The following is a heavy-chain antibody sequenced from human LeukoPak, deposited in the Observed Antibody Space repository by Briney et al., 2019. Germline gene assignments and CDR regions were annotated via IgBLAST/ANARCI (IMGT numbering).Heavy chain of an antibody. Sequence: GGSLRLSCAASGFTFSSYAMSWVRQAPGKGLEWVSAISGSGGSTYYADSVKGRFTISRDNSKNTLYLQMNSLRAEDSAVYYCAKAGLWFGEFRRFDYWGQGTLVTVSS. CDR1: GFTFSSYA. J-gene: IGHJ4*02. D-gene: IGHD3-10*01. CDR2: ISGSGGST. V-gene: IGHV3-23*01. CDR3: AKAGLWFGEFRRFDY.